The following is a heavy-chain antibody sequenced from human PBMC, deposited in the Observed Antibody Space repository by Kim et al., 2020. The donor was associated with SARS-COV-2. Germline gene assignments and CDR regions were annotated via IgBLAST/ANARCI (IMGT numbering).Heavy chain of an antibody. CDR3: ATYGYYDSSGFPH. J-gene: IGHJ1*01. V-gene: IGHV3-11*04. Sequence: YYADSVKGRFTMSRDNARNSVYLQMNSLRGEDTAVYYCATYGYYDSSGFPHWGQGTLVTVSA. D-gene: IGHD3-22*01.